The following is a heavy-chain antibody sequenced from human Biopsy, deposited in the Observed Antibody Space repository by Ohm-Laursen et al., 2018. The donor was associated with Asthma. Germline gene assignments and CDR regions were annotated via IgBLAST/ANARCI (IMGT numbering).Heavy chain of an antibody. CDR3: AKDERSYYGSDSKYMQPVPLGD. D-gene: IGHD2-21*01. CDR2: ISGNGDNT. J-gene: IGHJ4*02. CDR1: EFPFSSYA. V-gene: IGHV3-23*01. Sequence: SLRLSCAASEFPFSSYAMNWVRQAPGKGLEWVSSISGNGDNTHYSDSVQGRFIISRGKSENTLYLQMNSLTAEDTAVYHCAKDERSYYGSDSKYMQPVPLGDWGQGTLVIVSA.